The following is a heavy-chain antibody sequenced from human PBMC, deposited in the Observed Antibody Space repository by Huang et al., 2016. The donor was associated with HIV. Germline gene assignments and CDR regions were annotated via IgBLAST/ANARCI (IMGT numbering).Heavy chain of an antibody. V-gene: IGHV4-34*02. J-gene: IGHJ5*02. CDR3: ARDATKNPRGWFDP. D-gene: IGHD3-10*01. CDR1: GGSLSGYY. Sequence: QVHLQQWGAGLLKSAETLSLTCAVYGGSLSGYYWSWLRQTPGKGLEWIGEINHLGSPNYNPSLKSRVSISMDVSKKQFSLKVRSISDADTAVYFCARDATKNPRGWFDPWGQGTLVTGSS. CDR2: INHLGSP.